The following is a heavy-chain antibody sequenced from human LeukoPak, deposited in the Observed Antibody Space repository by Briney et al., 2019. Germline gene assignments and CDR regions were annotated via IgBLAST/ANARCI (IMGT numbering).Heavy chain of an antibody. J-gene: IGHJ3*02. CDR2: ITGNSGST. Sequence: PGGSLRLSCAASGFTFDDYTMHWVRQPPGKGLEWVSGITGNSGSTDYADSVRGRFTISRDNAKNYLYLQMNTLREEDTALYYCAKGNWGNAFDIWGQGTMVTVSS. D-gene: IGHD7-27*01. CDR1: GFTFDDYT. V-gene: IGHV3-9*01. CDR3: AKGNWGNAFDI.